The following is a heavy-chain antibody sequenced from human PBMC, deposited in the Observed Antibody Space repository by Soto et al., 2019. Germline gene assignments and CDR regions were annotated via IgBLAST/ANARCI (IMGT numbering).Heavy chain of an antibody. D-gene: IGHD6-13*01. CDR1: GYSFTSYW. J-gene: IGHJ6*02. CDR2: IDPSDSYT. CDR3: ARLDYSSSSGYYYGMVV. V-gene: IGHV5-10-1*01. Sequence: GESLKLSCKGSGYSFTSYWISWVRQMPGKGLEWMGRIDPSDSYTNYSPSFQGHVTISADKSISTAYLQWSSLKASDTAMYYCARLDYSSSSGYYYGMVVWGQGTTVIVSS.